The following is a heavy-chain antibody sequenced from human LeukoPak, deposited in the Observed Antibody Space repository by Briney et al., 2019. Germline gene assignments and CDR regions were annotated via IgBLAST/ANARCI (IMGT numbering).Heavy chain of an antibody. V-gene: IGHV1-18*04. Sequence: ASVKVSCKASGYTFTGYYMHWVRQAPGQGLEWMGWISAYNGNTNYAQKLQGRVTMTTDTSTSTAYMELRSLRSDDTAVYYCARHYVWGSYRFDYWGQGTLVTVSS. D-gene: IGHD3-16*02. CDR1: GYTFTGYY. J-gene: IGHJ4*02. CDR2: ISAYNGNT. CDR3: ARHYVWGSYRFDY.